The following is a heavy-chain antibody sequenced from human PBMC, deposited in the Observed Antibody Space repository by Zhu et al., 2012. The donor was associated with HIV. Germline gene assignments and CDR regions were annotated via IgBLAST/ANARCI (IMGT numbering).Heavy chain of an antibody. Sequence: EVQLLESGGGLVQPGGSLRLSCATSGFTFSSYTLTWVRQAPGKGLEWVSAITRGDSIYYADSVKGRFTISRDSSKNTLYLQMNSLRAEDTAVYYCAKLLWGHGDSDGTWGQGTLVTVSS. CDR2: ITRGDSI. CDR3: AKLLWGHGDSDGT. J-gene: IGHJ5*02. V-gene: IGHV3-23*01. CDR1: GFTFSSYT. D-gene: IGHD4-17*01.